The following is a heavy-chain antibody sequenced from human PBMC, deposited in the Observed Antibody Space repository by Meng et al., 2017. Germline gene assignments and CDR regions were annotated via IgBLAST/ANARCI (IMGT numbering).Heavy chain of an antibody. CDR1: GYTFTGYY. V-gene: IGHV1-2*06. Sequence: ASLKVSCNASGYTFTGYYMHWVRQAPAQGLEWMGRINPNSGGTNYAQKFQGRVTMTRDTSISTAYMELSRLRSDDTAVYYCARDIAVAGTPYYYYGMDVWGQGTTVTVSS. CDR3: ARDIAVAGTPYYYYGMDV. D-gene: IGHD6-19*01. CDR2: INPNSGGT. J-gene: IGHJ6*02.